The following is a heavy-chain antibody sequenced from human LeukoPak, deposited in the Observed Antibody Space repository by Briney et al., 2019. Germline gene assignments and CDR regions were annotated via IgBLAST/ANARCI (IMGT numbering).Heavy chain of an antibody. J-gene: IGHJ6*02. D-gene: IGHD2-21*01. Sequence: ASVKVSCKASGYTFTSYDINWVRQATGQGLEWMGCMNPNSGNTGYAQKLQGRVTLTRNTSISTAYMELSSLRSEDTAVYYCARSLPRILVVIAAGYYYGLDVWGQGTTVTVSS. V-gene: IGHV1-8*01. CDR2: MNPNSGNT. CDR3: ARSLPRILVVIAAGYYYGLDV. CDR1: GYTFTSYD.